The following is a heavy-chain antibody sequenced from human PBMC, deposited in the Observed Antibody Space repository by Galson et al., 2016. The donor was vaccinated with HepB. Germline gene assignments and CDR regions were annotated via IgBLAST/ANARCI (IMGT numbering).Heavy chain of an antibody. D-gene: IGHD2-21*02. CDR3: ARGGHIVVVTSTRNFDPFNX. CDR1: GLNFNNYV. Sequence: SLRLSCAASGLNFNNYVMHWVRQAPGKGXXXVAXXXFXXXNKYXXDSXXXRXNISRXXHRNTLXMXMSSGTTEDTAMYYCARGGHIVVVTSTRNFDPFNXXGXGTLVTVSS. V-gene: IGHV3-30-3*01. CDR2: XXFXXXNK. J-gene: IGHJ3*02.